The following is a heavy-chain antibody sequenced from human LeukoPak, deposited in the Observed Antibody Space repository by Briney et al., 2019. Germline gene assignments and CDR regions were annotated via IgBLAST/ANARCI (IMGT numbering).Heavy chain of an antibody. CDR1: GFSLSTGGVG. Sequence: SGATLVKPTQTLTLTCTFSGFSLSTGGVGVGWIRQPQGKTLEWLGLIYRYDYKRYSLSLQSRLTFTKHTSKDQVDLTMTNLEPVDTATYYCGHSYNNAGCSYYLGLDVWGQGTTVTVSS. D-gene: IGHD1-1*01. CDR3: GHSYNNAGCSYYLGLDV. J-gene: IGHJ6*02. V-gene: IGHV2-5*01. CDR2: IYRYDYK.